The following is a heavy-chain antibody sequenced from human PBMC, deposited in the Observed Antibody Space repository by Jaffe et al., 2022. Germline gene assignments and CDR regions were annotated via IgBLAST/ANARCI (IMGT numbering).Heavy chain of an antibody. Sequence: EVQLVESGGGLVKPGGSLRLSCAASGFTFSSYSMNWVRQAPGKGLEWVSSISSSSSYIYYADSVKGRFTISRDNAKNSLYLQMNSLRAEDTAVYYCARRSSIAARPAGYYYYYMDVWGKGTTVTVSS. D-gene: IGHD6-6*01. CDR2: ISSSSSYI. CDR1: GFTFSSYS. CDR3: ARRSSIAARPAGYYYYYMDV. V-gene: IGHV3-21*01. J-gene: IGHJ6*03.